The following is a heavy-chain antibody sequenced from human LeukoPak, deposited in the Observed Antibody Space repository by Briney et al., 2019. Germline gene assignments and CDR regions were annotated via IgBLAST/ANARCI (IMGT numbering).Heavy chain of an antibody. Sequence: SETLSLTCTVSGASISNFYWSWIRQAPGQGLEWIGYMLYSGSTNQKPSLRSRVTISVDTSKNQVSLKLSSVTAADTAVYYCARSXIWXSYRFLDXWGQGILVTVSS. D-gene: IGHD3-16*02. J-gene: IGHJ4*01. V-gene: IGHV4-59*08. CDR2: MLYSGST. CDR3: ARSXIWXSYRFLDX. CDR1: GASISNFY.